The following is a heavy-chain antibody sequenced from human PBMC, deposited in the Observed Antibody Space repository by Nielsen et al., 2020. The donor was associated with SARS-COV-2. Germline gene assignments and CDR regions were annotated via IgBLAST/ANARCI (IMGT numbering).Heavy chain of an antibody. CDR2: ISWNSGSI. Sequence: SLKISCAASGFTFDDYAMHWVRQAPGKGLEWVSGISWNSGSIGYADSVKGRFTISRDNAKNSLYLQMNSLRAEDTAVYYCARDGGEYSSSWYPSYYYYGMDVWGQGTTVTVSS. CDR1: GFTFDDYA. CDR3: ARDGGEYSSSWYPSYYYYGMDV. J-gene: IGHJ6*02. V-gene: IGHV3-9*01. D-gene: IGHD6-13*01.